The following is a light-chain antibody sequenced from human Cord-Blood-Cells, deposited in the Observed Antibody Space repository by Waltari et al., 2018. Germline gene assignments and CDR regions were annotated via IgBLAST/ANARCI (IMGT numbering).Light chain of an antibody. CDR2: GAS. CDR1: QSVSSN. V-gene: IGKV3-15*01. Sequence: EIVMTQSPAPLSVSPGERATIPCRASQSVSSNLAWYQQKPGQAPRLLIYGASTRATGIPARFSGSGSGTEFTLTISSLQSEDFAVYYCQQYNNWPLTFGGGTKVEIK. J-gene: IGKJ4*01. CDR3: QQYNNWPLT.